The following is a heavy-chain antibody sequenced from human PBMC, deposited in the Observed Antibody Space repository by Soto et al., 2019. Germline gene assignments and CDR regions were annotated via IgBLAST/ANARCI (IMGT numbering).Heavy chain of an antibody. J-gene: IGHJ4*02. V-gene: IGHV4-4*02. CDR2: AYHNGLT. CDR3: ARDAEVPRESDRFDY. Sequence: SETLSLTCAVSGDSVTSNVWWSWVRQPPGKGLEWIGEAYHNGLTDYNPSLKSRVTMSVDTSKNEFSLKLTSLTAADTAIYYCARDAEVPRESDRFDYWGQGTLVTVPQ. CDR1: GDSVTSNVW.